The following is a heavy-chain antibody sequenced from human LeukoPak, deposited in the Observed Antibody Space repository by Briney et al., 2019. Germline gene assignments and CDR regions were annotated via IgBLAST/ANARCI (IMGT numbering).Heavy chain of an antibody. CDR1: GGTFSSYA. CDR2: IIPIFGTA. CDR3: ARGEITMVRGVIIPYYFDY. D-gene: IGHD3-10*01. V-gene: IGHV1-69*05. Sequence: SVKVSCKASGGTFSSYAISWVRQAPGQGLEWMGGIIPIFGTANYAQKFQGRVTITTDESTSTAYMELSSLRSEDTAVYYCARGEITMVRGVIIPYYFDYWGQGTLVTVSS. J-gene: IGHJ4*02.